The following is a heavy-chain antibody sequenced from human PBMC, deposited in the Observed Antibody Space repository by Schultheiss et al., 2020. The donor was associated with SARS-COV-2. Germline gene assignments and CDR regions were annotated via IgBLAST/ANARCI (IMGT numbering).Heavy chain of an antibody. CDR2: IYHSGST. D-gene: IGHD3-3*01. CDR3: ARAHGSGYFSYYYGMDV. Sequence: SETLSLTCTVSGGSISSGGYYWSWIRQPPGKGLEWIGEIYHSGSTYYNPSLKSRVTISVDTSKNQFSLKLSSVTAADTAVYYCARAHGSGYFSYYYGMDVWGQGTTVTVSS. CDR1: GGSISSGGYY. V-gene: IGHV4-39*01. J-gene: IGHJ6*02.